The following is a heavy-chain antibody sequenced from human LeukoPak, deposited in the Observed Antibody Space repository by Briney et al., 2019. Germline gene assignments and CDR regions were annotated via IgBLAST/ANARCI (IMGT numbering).Heavy chain of an antibody. CDR3: ARGGRDGYRDY. Sequence: TSETLSLTCTISGDSISSSSYYWSWIRQPPGKGLEWIGYIYYSGSTNYNPSLKSRVTISVDTSKNQFSLKLSSVTAADTAVYYCARGGRDGYRDYWGRGTLVTVSS. J-gene: IGHJ4*02. V-gene: IGHV4-61*01. CDR1: GDSISSSSYY. D-gene: IGHD5-24*01. CDR2: IYYSGST.